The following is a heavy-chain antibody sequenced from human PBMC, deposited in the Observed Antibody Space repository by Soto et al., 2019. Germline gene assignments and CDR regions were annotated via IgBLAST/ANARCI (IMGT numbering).Heavy chain of an antibody. CDR1: GGSISSYY. V-gene: IGHV4-59*08. D-gene: IGHD5-12*01. CDR3: ACLRFPVSIAP. CDR2: IYYSGST. J-gene: IGHJ5*02. Sequence: SETLSVTCTVSGGSISSYYWSWIRQPPGKGLEWIGYIYYSGSTNYNPSLKSRVTISVDTSKNQFSLKLSSVTAADTAVYYCACLRFPVSIAPWGQGTLVTVSS.